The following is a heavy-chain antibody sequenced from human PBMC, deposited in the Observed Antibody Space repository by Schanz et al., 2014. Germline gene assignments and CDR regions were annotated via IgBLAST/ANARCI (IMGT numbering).Heavy chain of an antibody. CDR1: GFTVSSHY. V-gene: IGHV3-53*01. J-gene: IGHJ3*01. CDR2: VYMSAAST. Sequence: EVQLVESGGGLIQPGGSLRLSCAVSGFTVSSHYMSWVRQAPGKGLEWVSTVYMSAASTRYADSVKGRFIISRDSFKNTLFLQMNSLRPEDTALYFCARDEGRDGYNLAFDVWGQGTLVTVSS. D-gene: IGHD5-12*01. CDR3: ARDEGRDGYNLAFDV.